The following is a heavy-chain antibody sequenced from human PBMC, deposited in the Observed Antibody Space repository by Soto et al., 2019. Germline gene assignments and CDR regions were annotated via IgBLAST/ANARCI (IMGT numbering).Heavy chain of an antibody. V-gene: IGHV3-72*01. Sequence: EVQLVESGGGLVQPGGSLRVSCAASGFTFSDHHMDWVRQVPGKGLEWVGRTRNKANSYTTEYAGSVKGRVTISRDDSKNSVNLQMNGLKAEDTAVYYCARVGSGTYNLDYWGQGTLVTVSS. J-gene: IGHJ4*02. CDR3: ARVGSGTYNLDY. D-gene: IGHD1-26*01. CDR2: TRNKANSYTT. CDR1: GFTFSDHH.